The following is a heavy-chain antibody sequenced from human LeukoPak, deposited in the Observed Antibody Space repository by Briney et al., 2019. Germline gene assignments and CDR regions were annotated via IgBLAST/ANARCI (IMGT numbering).Heavy chain of an antibody. D-gene: IGHD6-13*01. CDR2: INPNSGGT. Sequence: ASVKVSCKASGYTITSYYMHWVRQAPGQGLEWMGWINPNSGGTNYAQKFQGWVTMTRDTSISTAYMELSRLRSDDTAVYYCALSRAAAGPGYYGMDVWGQGTTVTVSS. V-gene: IGHV1-2*04. J-gene: IGHJ6*02. CDR3: ALSRAAAGPGYYGMDV. CDR1: GYTITSYY.